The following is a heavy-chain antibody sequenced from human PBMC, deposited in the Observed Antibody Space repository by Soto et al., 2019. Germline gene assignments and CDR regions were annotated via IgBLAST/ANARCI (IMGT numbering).Heavy chain of an antibody. J-gene: IGHJ6*02. Sequence: QPLSLTCGISGDIVSSTSASWNLIRQSPSRGLEWLGRTYYRSKWYNDCALSMKSRITINPDTSKNQFSLQLNSVTPEDTAVYYCARGDTVYDVWGQGTTVTVSS. CDR1: GDIVSSTSAS. CDR3: ARGDTVYDV. CDR2: TYYRSKWYN. D-gene: IGHD2-15*01. V-gene: IGHV6-1*01.